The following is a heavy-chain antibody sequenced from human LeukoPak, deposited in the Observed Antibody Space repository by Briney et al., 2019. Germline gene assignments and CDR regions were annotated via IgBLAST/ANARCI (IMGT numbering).Heavy chain of an antibody. Sequence: GSLRLSCVASGFTFSTYAMTWVRQAPGKGLEWVGFIRSKAYGGTTEYAASVKGRFTISRDDSKSIAYLQMNSLKTEDTAVYYCTRRYSSGGSLDYWGQGTLVTV. D-gene: IGHD6-19*01. CDR2: IRSKAYGGTT. V-gene: IGHV3-49*04. CDR1: GFTFSTYA. CDR3: TRRYSSGGSLDY. J-gene: IGHJ4*02.